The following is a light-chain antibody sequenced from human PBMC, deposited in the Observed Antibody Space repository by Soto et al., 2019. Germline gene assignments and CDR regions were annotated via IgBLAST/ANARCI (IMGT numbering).Light chain of an antibody. CDR1: QSINNC. CDR2: AAS. Sequence: DIQMTQSPSSLSASVGDRVTITCRASQSINNCLSWFQQKPGQAPKLLIYAASSLQSGVPSRFSGSGSGTDFILTIDSLQPEEFATYYCQQTYIAPATFGQGTKVVVK. J-gene: IGKJ1*01. CDR3: QQTYIAPAT. V-gene: IGKV1-39*01.